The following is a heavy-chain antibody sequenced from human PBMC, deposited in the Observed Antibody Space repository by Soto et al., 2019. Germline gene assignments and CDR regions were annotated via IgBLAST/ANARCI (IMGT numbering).Heavy chain of an antibody. Sequence: GSLRLSCAASGFTFSNYAMNWVRQAPGKGPEWVSHISVAGDTYYADSVKGRFTISRDNSKSTLFLQMNSLRAEDTAVYYCAKSLSMATSFDYWGQGSPVTVSS. CDR2: ISVAGDT. J-gene: IGHJ4*02. V-gene: IGHV3-23*01. D-gene: IGHD2-8*01. CDR1: GFTFSNYA. CDR3: AKSLSMATSFDY.